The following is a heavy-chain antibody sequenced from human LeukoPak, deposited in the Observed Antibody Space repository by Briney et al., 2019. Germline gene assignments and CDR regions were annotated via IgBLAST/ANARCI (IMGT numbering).Heavy chain of an antibody. V-gene: IGHV1-2*03. J-gene: IGHJ5*02. CDR2: INPNSGGT. CDR3: ARGYRYCSSTSCPQYNWFDP. Sequence: LGASVKVSCKASGYTFTGYYMHWVRQAPGQGLEWMGWINPNSGGTNYAQKFQGRVTMTRDTSISTAYMGLSRLRSDDTAVYYCARGYRYCSSTSCPQYNWFDPWGQGTLVTVSS. D-gene: IGHD2-2*01. CDR1: GYTFTGYY.